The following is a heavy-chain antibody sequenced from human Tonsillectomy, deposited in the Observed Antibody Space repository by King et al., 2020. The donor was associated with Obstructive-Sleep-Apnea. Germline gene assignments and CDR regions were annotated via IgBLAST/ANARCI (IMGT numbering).Heavy chain of an antibody. D-gene: IGHD2-2*03. Sequence: VQLVESGADVKKPGESLKISCKASGYSFSSNWIGWVRHMPGKGLEWMAIIYPSDSDVRYSPSFQGQVTISADMSINTAYLQWSSLKASDTAIYYCARENLHWGTVWIFDSWGQGTLVTVSS. J-gene: IGHJ4*02. V-gene: IGHV5-51*01. CDR1: GYSFSSNW. CDR3: ARENLHWGTVWIFDS. CDR2: IYPSDSDV.